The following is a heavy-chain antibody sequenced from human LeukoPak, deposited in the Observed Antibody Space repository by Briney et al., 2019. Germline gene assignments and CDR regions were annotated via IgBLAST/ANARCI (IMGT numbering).Heavy chain of an antibody. CDR3: AGRYSSSSSTYYYYYMDV. D-gene: IGHD5-18*01. Sequence: GGSLRLSCAASGFTFSSYSMNWVRQAPGKGLEWVSSISSSSSYIYYADSMKGRFTISRDNAKNSLYLQINSLRAEDTAVYYCAGRYSSSSSTYYYYYMDVWGKGTTVTVSS. V-gene: IGHV3-21*01. CDR2: ISSSSSYI. CDR1: GFTFSSYS. J-gene: IGHJ6*03.